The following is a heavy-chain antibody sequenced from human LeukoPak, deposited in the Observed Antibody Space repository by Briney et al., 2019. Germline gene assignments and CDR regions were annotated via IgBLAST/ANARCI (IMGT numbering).Heavy chain of an antibody. CDR2: INQDGSEK. D-gene: IGHD3-22*01. J-gene: IGHJ3*02. V-gene: IGHV3-7*05. Sequence: GGSLRLSCAASGFTFSTYWMSWVRQAPGKGVEWVASINQDGSEKYYVDSVKGRFTVSRDNPKNSHYLQMNSLRAEDTAVYYCASHITVIAVRAFDIWGHGTMVTVSS. CDR3: ASHITVIAVRAFDI. CDR1: GFTFSTYW.